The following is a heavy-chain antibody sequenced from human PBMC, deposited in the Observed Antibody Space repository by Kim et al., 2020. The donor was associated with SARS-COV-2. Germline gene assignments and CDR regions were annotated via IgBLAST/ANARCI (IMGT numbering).Heavy chain of an antibody. V-gene: IGHV4-31*02. CDR3: AREQGDSDAFDI. D-gene: IGHD2-21*02. Sequence: YYNPSLKSRVTISVDTSKNQFSLKLSSVTAADTAVYYCAREQGDSDAFDIWGQGTMVTVSS. J-gene: IGHJ3*02.